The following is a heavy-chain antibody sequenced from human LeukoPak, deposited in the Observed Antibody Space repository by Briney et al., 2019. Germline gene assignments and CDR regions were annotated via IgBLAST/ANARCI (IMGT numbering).Heavy chain of an antibody. J-gene: IGHJ4*02. CDR1: GGSISSYY. Sequence: SETLSLTCTVSGGSISSYYWSWIRQPAGKGLECIGRIYTSGSTNYNPSLKSRVTMSVDTSKNQFSLKLSSVTAADTAVYYCARSIAAAAHFDYWGQGTLVTVSS. CDR2: IYTSGST. CDR3: ARSIAAAAHFDY. D-gene: IGHD6-13*01. V-gene: IGHV4-4*07.